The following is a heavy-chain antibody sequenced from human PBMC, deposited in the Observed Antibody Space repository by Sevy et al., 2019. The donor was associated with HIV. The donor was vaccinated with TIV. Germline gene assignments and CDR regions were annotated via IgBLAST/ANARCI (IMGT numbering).Heavy chain of an antibody. V-gene: IGHV3-9*01. D-gene: IGHD3-10*01. CDR2: ISWNSGSI. J-gene: IGHJ4*02. CDR1: GFTFDDYV. CDR3: TGESRGMSATAPKGIDY. Sequence: SLKISCAASGFTFDDYVMHWVRQAPGKGLEWVSGISWNSGSIGYADSVKGRFTISRDNAKSSLYLQMNSLRAEDTAFYYCTGESRGMSATAPKGIDYWGQGTLVTVSS.